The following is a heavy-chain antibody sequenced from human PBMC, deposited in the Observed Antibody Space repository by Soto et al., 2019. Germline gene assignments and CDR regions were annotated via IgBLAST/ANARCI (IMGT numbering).Heavy chain of an antibody. Sequence: ASVKVSCKASGYTFTSYGISWVRQAPGQGLEWMGWISAYNGNTNYAQKLQGRVTMTTDTSTSTAYMELRSLRSDDTAVYYCARGGNYYDSSEGFDYWGQGTLVTVSS. J-gene: IGHJ4*02. CDR1: GYTFTSYG. CDR2: ISAYNGNT. V-gene: IGHV1-18*01. D-gene: IGHD3-22*01. CDR3: ARGGNYYDSSEGFDY.